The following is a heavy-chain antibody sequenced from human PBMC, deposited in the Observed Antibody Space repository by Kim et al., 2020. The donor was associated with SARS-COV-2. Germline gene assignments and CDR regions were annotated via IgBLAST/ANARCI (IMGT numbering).Heavy chain of an antibody. J-gene: IGHJ4*02. V-gene: IGHV1-3*01. D-gene: IGHD3-22*01. CDR3: ARAPHYYDSSGYPPDGY. Sequence: ASVKVSCKASGYTFTSYAMHWVRQAPGQRLEWMGWINAGNGNTKYSQKFQGRVTITRDTSASTAYMELSSLRSEDTAVYYCARAPHYYDSSGYPPDGYWGQGTLVTVSS. CDR2: INAGNGNT. CDR1: GYTFTSYA.